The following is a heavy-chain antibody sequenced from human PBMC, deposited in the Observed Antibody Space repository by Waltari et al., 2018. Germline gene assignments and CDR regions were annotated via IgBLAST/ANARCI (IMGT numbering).Heavy chain of an antibody. D-gene: IGHD2-8*01. Sequence: QVQLQESGPGLVKPSETLSLTCTVSGGSISVYYWTWIRQPAGKGLEWIGRFFTSGSTNYNPSLDSRVTMSADTSKNELSLKLSSVTAADTAVYYFARPRRGGGNGVPFDYWGQGTLVTVSS. J-gene: IGHJ4*02. CDR1: GGSISVYY. CDR3: ARPRRGGGNGVPFDY. CDR2: FFTSGST. V-gene: IGHV4-4*07.